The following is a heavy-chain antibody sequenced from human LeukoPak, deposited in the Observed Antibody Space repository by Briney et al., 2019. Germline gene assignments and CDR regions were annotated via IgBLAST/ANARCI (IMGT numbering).Heavy chain of an antibody. CDR2: ISPSGGGT. D-gene: IGHD6-19*01. J-gene: IGHJ4*02. Sequence: GGSLRLSCAASGFTFSSYGMNWVRQAPGKGLEWISGISPSGGGTYYADFVKGRFTISRGDSKNTLYLQMNSLRAEDTAVYYCAKGERKWLARQPNYWGQGTLVTVSS. CDR1: GFTFSSYG. V-gene: IGHV3-23*01. CDR3: AKGERKWLARQPNY.